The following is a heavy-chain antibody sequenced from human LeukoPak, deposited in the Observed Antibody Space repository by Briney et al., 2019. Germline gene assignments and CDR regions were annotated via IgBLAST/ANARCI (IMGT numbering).Heavy chain of an antibody. Sequence: SETLSLTCTVSGGSISSYYWSWIRQPPGKGLEWIGYIYYSGSTNYNPSLKSRVTISVDTSKNQFSLKLSSVTAADTAVYYCARGTASAAGSRVDYWGQGTLVTVSS. CDR2: IYYSGST. CDR1: GGSISSYY. CDR3: ARGTASAAGSRVDY. D-gene: IGHD6-13*01. J-gene: IGHJ4*02. V-gene: IGHV4-59*12.